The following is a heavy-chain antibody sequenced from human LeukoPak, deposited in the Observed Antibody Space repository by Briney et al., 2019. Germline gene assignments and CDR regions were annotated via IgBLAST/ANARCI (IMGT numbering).Heavy chain of an antibody. CDR3: ARHRSSWLIDY. Sequence: GGSLRLSCAASGFTFSSYAMSWVRQAPGKGLEWVSAISGSGGSTYYADSVRGRFAISRDNSKNTLYLQMNSLRAEDTAVYYCARHRSSWLIDYWGQGTLVTVSS. V-gene: IGHV3-23*01. CDR1: GFTFSSYA. J-gene: IGHJ4*02. CDR2: ISGSGGST. D-gene: IGHD6-6*01.